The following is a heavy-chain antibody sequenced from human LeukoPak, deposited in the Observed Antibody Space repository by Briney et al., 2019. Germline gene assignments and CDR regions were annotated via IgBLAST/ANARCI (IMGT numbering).Heavy chain of an antibody. CDR1: GFTFSSYA. D-gene: IGHD5-12*01. V-gene: IGHV3-23*01. CDR3: AKPRAFIVAHPVFDY. Sequence: GGSLRLSCAASGFTFSSYAMSWVRQAPGKGLEWVSAISGSGGSTYYADSVRGRFTISRDNSKNTLYLQMNSLRAEDTAVYYCAKPRAFIVAHPVFDYWGQGTLVTVSS. CDR2: ISGSGGST. J-gene: IGHJ4*02.